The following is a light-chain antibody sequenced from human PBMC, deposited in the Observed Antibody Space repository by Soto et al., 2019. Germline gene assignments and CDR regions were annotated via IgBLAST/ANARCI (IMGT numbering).Light chain of an antibody. V-gene: IGLV2-14*01. J-gene: IGLJ2*01. CDR3: SSYTSSSTLV. Sequence: QSVLTQPASVSGSPGQSITISCTGTSSDVGGYNYVSWYQQHPGKAPKLMIYEVSNRPSGVSNRFSGSKSANTASLTISWLQAEDEANYYCSSYTSSSTLVFGGGTKLTVL. CDR1: SSDVGGYNY. CDR2: EVS.